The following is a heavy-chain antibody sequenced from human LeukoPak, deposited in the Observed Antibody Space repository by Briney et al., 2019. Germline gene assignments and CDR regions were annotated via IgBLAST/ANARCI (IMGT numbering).Heavy chain of an antibody. D-gene: IGHD3-22*01. CDR1: GYTFTSYY. CDR3: ARDIGMHDSSGYYPYYFDY. Sequence: ASVKVSCKASGYTFTSYYMHWVRQAPGQGLEWMGIINPSGGSTSYAQKFQGRVTMTRDMSTSTVYMELSSLRSEDTAVYYCARDIGMHDSSGYYPYYFDYWGQGTLVTVSS. V-gene: IGHV1-46*01. J-gene: IGHJ4*02. CDR2: INPSGGST.